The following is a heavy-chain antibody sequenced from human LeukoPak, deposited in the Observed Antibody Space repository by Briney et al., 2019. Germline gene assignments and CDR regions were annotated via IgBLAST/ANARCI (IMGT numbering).Heavy chain of an antibody. CDR2: IYTSGST. D-gene: IGHD6-19*01. J-gene: IGHJ4*02. Sequence: PSETLSLTCTVSGGSISSYYWSWIRQPAGKGLEWIGRIYTSGSTNYNPSLKSRVTMSVDTSKNQFSLKLSSVTAADTAVYYCARDLNVAVAPPFDYWGPGTLVTVSS. CDR1: GGSISSYY. CDR3: ARDLNVAVAPPFDY. V-gene: IGHV4-4*07.